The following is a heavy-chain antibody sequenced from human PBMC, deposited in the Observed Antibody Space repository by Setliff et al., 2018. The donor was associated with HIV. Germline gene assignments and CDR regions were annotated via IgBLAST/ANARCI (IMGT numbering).Heavy chain of an antibody. V-gene: IGHV1-2*02. CDR1: GYTFTGYY. J-gene: IGHJ6*02. CDR2: INPNNGGT. Sequence: ASVKVSCKASGYTFTGYYVHWVRQAPGQGLEWMGWINPNNGGTNYAQKFQGRVTMTRDTSISTAYMELNRLRSDDTAVYYCARDDEMGTVTEHYYYGMGVWGQGTTLTVSS. D-gene: IGHD4-4*01. CDR3: ARDDEMGTVTEHYYYGMGV.